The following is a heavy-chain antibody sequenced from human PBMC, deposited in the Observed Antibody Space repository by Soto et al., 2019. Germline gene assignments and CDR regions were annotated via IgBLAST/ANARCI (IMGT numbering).Heavy chain of an antibody. CDR1: GGTFSTDS. CDR3: ARESDRYYGMDD. J-gene: IGHJ6*02. V-gene: IGHV1-69*12. Sequence: QVQLVQSGAEVKKPGSSVKVSCKASGGTFSTDSISWVRQAPGQGLEWMGGIIPMFGTANNAQKFQGRVIITADESTITAYMELSSLRAHDTAVNFCARESDRYYGMDDWGQGTTVTGSS. CDR2: IIPMFGTA.